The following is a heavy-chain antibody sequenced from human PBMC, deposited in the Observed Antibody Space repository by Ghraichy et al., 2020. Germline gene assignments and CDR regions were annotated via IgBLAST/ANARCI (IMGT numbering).Heavy chain of an antibody. Sequence: ASVKVSCKASGYTFTSYDMHCVRQAPGQRLEWMGWINAGSGNTKYSQKFQGRVTITRDTSASTAYMELSSLRSEDTAVYYCAREGYGGNYHFDFWGQGTLVTGSS. CDR2: INAGSGNT. V-gene: IGHV1-3*01. CDR3: AREGYGGNYHFDF. D-gene: IGHD4-23*01. J-gene: IGHJ4*02. CDR1: GYTFTSYD.